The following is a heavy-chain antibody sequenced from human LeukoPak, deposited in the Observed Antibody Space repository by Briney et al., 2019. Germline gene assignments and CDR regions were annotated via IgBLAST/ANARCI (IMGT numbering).Heavy chain of an antibody. CDR1: GGSISSSSYY. V-gene: IGHV4-39*07. CDR3: ARSGSFEFAEYFQH. D-gene: IGHD1-26*01. Sequence: SETLSLTCTVSGGSISSSSYYWGWIRQPPGKGLEWVGSIYYSGSTYYNPSLKSRVTISVDTSKNQFSPKLSSVTAADTAVYYCARSGSFEFAEYFQHWGQGTLVTVSS. CDR2: IYYSGST. J-gene: IGHJ1*01.